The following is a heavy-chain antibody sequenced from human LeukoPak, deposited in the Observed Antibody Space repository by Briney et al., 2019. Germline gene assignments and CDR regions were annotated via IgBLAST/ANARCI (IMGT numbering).Heavy chain of an antibody. Sequence: SETLSLTCTVSGYSISSGYYWGWIRPPPGKGLEWIGSIYHSGSTYYNPSLKSRVTISVDTSKNQFSLKLSSVTAADTAVYYCARDVNYYDSSGSPRGYFDYWGQGTLVTVPS. J-gene: IGHJ4*02. CDR3: ARDVNYYDSSGSPRGYFDY. CDR2: IYHSGST. V-gene: IGHV4-38-2*02. CDR1: GYSISSGYY. D-gene: IGHD3-22*01.